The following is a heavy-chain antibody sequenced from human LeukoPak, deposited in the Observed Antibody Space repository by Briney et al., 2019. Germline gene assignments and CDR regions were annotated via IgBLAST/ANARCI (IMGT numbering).Heavy chain of an antibody. CDR1: GDSISSNYF. CDR3: ARVEAGRYFDL. CDR2: IYHSGST. J-gene: IGHJ2*01. V-gene: IGHV4-4*02. Sequence: SETLSLTCAVSGDSISSNYFWSWVRQPPGQGLEWIGEIYHSGSTYYTPSLRSRVTISVDKSKNHFSPKMSSVTAADTAIYYCARVEAGRYFDLWGRGIVVIVSS.